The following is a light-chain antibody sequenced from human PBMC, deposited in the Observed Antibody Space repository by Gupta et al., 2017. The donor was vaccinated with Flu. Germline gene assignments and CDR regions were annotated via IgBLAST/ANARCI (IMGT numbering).Light chain of an antibody. V-gene: IGKV3-11*01. CDR3: QRSRNRPTALT. Sequence: EIVLTQSPATLPLSPGERATLSCRAIRSGNCYLDLYQQRHGQAPRLLIRVASNRASGIAARFSCSGTGTDLTFTIRSIGPEDFDVYYCQRSRNRPTALTFGGGTRVEIK. J-gene: IGKJ4*01. CDR2: VAS. CDR1: RSGNCY.